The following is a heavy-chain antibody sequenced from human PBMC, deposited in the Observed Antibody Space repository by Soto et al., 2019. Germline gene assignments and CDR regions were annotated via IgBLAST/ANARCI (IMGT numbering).Heavy chain of an antibody. V-gene: IGHV3-48*03. CDR2: ISSSGSTI. D-gene: IGHD4-17*01. Sequence: EVQLVESGGGLVQPGGSLRLSCAASGFTFSSYEMNWVRQAPGKGLEWVSYISSSGSTIYYADSVKGRFTISRDNAKNALDLQMNSLRAEDTAVYYCARPVTTTGGFDYWGQGTLVPGSS. CDR1: GFTFSSYE. CDR3: ARPVTTTGGFDY. J-gene: IGHJ4*02.